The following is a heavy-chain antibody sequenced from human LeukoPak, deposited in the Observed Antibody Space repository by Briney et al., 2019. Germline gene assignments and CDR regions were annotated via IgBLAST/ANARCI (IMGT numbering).Heavy chain of an antibody. D-gene: IGHD6-13*01. Sequence: GESLKISCKGSGYSFTNYWIGWVRQMPGKGLEYMGIIYPDDSDTRYSPSFQGQVAISADKSINTAYLQWSSLKASDTAMYYCARLARSWACDYWGQGTLVTVSS. J-gene: IGHJ4*02. CDR3: ARLARSWACDY. CDR1: GYSFTNYW. CDR2: IYPDDSDT. V-gene: IGHV5-51*01.